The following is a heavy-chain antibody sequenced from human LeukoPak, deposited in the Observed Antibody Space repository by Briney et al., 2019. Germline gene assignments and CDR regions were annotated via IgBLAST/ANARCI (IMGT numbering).Heavy chain of an antibody. V-gene: IGHV3-30*02. CDR1: GFIFSDYG. CDR2: IRSDRSSQ. Sequence: GGSLRLSCAASGFIFSDYGVHWVRQAPGKGLESVAFIRSDRSSQYYVDSVKGRFTISRDNSQKTLYLQMNSLRAEDTAMYYCAKEGYYGPGTHYHFDYWGQGTLVTVSS. D-gene: IGHD3-10*01. CDR3: AKEGYYGPGTHYHFDY. J-gene: IGHJ4*02.